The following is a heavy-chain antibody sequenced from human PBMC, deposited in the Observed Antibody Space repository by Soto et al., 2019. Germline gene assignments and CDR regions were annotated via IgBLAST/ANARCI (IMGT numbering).Heavy chain of an antibody. CDR1: GYTFTSYG. D-gene: IGHD2-15*01. J-gene: IGHJ6*02. Sequence: ASVKVSCKASGYTFTSYGISWVRQAPGQGLEWMGWISAYNGNTNYAQKLQGRVTMTTDTSTSTAYMELRSLRSDDTAVYYCARDCSGGSCYSGYYYYGMDAWGQGTTVTVSS. CDR2: ISAYNGNT. CDR3: ARDCSGGSCYSGYYYYGMDA. V-gene: IGHV1-18*01.